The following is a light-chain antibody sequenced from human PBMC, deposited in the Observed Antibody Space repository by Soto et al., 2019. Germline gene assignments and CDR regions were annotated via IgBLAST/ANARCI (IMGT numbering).Light chain of an antibody. Sequence: QSALTQPASVSGSPGQSITLSCPGTSSDVGGYNYVSWYQQHPGKAPKLMIYDVRNRPSGVSNRFSGSKSVNTASLTISGLQAEDEADYYCSSYTTISTYVFGTGTKLTVL. J-gene: IGLJ1*01. CDR1: SSDVGGYNY. CDR3: SSYTTISTYV. V-gene: IGLV2-14*01. CDR2: DVR.